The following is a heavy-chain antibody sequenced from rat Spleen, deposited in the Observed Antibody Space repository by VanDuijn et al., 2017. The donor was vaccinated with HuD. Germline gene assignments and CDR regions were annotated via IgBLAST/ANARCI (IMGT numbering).Heavy chain of an antibody. V-gene: IGHV5-19*01. Sequence: EVKLVESGGGLVQPGRSLKLSCAASGFTFSDYAMAWVRQAPKKGLEWVASISPSGGSTHYGDSVKGRFTISRDNAKSTLYLQMDSLKSEDTATYYCVSHGARISRFAYWGQGTLVTVSS. CDR3: VSHGARISRFAY. D-gene: IGHD2-7*01. J-gene: IGHJ3*01. CDR2: ISPSGGST. CDR1: GFTFSDYA.